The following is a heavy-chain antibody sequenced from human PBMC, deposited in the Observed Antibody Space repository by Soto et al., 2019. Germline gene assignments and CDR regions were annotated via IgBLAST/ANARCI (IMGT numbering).Heavy chain of an antibody. CDR2: IIPISGSA. V-gene: IGHV1-69*13. CDR1: GCTFSCYA. Sequence: SVKVSCKVSGCTFSCYAIGWVRQAPGQGLEWMGGIIPISGSANHAQKFQGRVTFTADESTSTAHMELSSLRSEDTAVYYCARDRRDKSTGYGNWFDPWGQGTLVTVSS. D-gene: IGHD6-13*01. J-gene: IGHJ5*02. CDR3: ARDRRDKSTGYGNWFDP.